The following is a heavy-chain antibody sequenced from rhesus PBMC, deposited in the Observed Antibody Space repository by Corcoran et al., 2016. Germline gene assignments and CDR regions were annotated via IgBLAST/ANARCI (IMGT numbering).Heavy chain of an antibody. CDR2: IHGSKTNT. D-gene: IGHD3-3*01. Sequence: QVQLQESGPGVVKPSETLSLTCAVSGGSISDSYRWSWIRQPPGKGLEWIGDIHGSKTNTNYNPSLKSQVTISKDTSKNQFSLKLSSVTAADTAVYYCARGFTVFGVALDYWGQGVVVTVSS. CDR3: ARGFTVFGVALDY. CDR1: GGSISDSYR. V-gene: IGHV4S10*01. J-gene: IGHJ6*01.